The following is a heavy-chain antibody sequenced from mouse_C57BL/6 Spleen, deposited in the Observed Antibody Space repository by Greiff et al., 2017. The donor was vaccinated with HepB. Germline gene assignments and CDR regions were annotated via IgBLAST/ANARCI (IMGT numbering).Heavy chain of an antibody. CDR1: GYTFTSYW. CDR3: AGIYYYGSSRYYFDY. V-gene: IGHV1-59*01. CDR2: IDPSDSYT. J-gene: IGHJ2*01. Sequence: VQLQQPGAELVRPGTSVKLSCKASGYTFTSYWMHWVKQRPGQGLEWIGVIDPSDSYTNYNQKFKGKATLTVDTSSSTAYMQLSSLTSEDSAVYYCAGIYYYGSSRYYFDYWGQGTTLTVSS. D-gene: IGHD1-1*01.